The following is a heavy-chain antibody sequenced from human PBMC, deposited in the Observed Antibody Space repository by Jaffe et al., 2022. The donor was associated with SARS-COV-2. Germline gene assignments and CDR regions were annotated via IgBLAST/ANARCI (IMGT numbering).Heavy chain of an antibody. J-gene: IGHJ6*02. Sequence: QVQLQESGPGLVKPSETLSLTCTVSGGSISSYYWSWIRQPPGKGLEWIGYIYYSGSTNYNPSLKSRVTISVDTSKNQFSLKLSSVTAADTAVYYCARDRIAAAGTDSGYYYYGMDVWGQGTTVTVSS. CDR2: IYYSGST. D-gene: IGHD6-13*01. CDR1: GGSISSYY. V-gene: IGHV4-59*01. CDR3: ARDRIAAAGTDSGYYYYGMDV.